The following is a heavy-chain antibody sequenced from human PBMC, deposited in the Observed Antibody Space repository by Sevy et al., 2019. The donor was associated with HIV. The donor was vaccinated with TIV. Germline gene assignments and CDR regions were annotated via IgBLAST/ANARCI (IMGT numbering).Heavy chain of an antibody. J-gene: IGHJ6*03. CDR2: ISGSGGST. V-gene: IGHV3-23*01. Sequence: GGSLRLSCAASGFTFSSYAMSWVRQAPGKGLEWVSAISGSGGSTYYADSVKDRFTISRDNSKNRLYLQMNSLRAEDTAVYYCAKDGYKPSVGDENYYYYYMDVWGKGTTVTVSS. CDR3: AKDGYKPSVGDENYYYYYMDV. D-gene: IGHD1-20*01. CDR1: GFTFSSYA.